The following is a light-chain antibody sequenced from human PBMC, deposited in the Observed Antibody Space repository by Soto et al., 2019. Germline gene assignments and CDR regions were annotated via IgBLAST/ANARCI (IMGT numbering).Light chain of an antibody. CDR1: SSDVGSYNL. CDR3: CSYASGNSYV. V-gene: IGLV2-23*02. J-gene: IGLJ1*01. CDR2: EVT. Sequence: QSVLNQPASVSGSPGQAITISCTGTSSDVGSYNLVSWYQQHPGKAPKLMIYEVTKRPSGVSNRFSGSKSGDTASLTISGLQAEDEADYYCCSYASGNSYVFGTGTKVTVL.